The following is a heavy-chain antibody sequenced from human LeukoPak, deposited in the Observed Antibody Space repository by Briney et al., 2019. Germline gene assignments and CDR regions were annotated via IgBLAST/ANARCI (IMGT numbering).Heavy chain of an antibody. J-gene: IGHJ3*01. D-gene: IGHD5-18*01. Sequence: GRSLRLSCAASGFTFDDYAMHWVRQAPEKGLEWVSGISWNSGSLGYADSVKGRFTVPRDNAKNSLYLQMSSLRAEDTAVYHCARNLVHLWNVFDFWGLGTMVTVSS. V-gene: IGHV3-9*01. CDR2: ISWNSGSL. CDR3: ARNLVHLWNVFDF. CDR1: GFTFDDYA.